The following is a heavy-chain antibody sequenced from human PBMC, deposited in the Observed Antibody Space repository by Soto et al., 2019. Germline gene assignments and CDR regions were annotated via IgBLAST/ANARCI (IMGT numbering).Heavy chain of an antibody. J-gene: IGHJ2*01. CDR1: GGSISSYY. CDR3: ANCNWYFDL. V-gene: IGHV4-59*01. Sequence: QVQLPESGTGLVKPSETLSLTCTVSGGSISSYYWSWLRQPPGKGLEWIGYIYYTGSTNYNPALKSRVTIPVDTAKNQFALQLCSVTAADPAVYYCANCNWYFDLWGRGTMVTVSS. CDR2: IYYTGST.